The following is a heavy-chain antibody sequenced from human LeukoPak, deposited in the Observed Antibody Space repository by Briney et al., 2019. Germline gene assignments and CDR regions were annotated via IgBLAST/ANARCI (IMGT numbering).Heavy chain of an antibody. CDR1: GGSISSYY. CDR3: ARTRYSGRYGDYFDY. D-gene: IGHD1-26*01. J-gene: IGHJ4*02. Sequence: SGTLSLTCTVSGGSISSYYWSWIRQPPGKGLEWIGYIYYSGSTNYNPSLKSRVTISVDTSKNQFSLKLSSVTAAETAVYYCARTRYSGRYGDYFDYWGQGTLVTVSS. V-gene: IGHV4-59*08. CDR2: IYYSGST.